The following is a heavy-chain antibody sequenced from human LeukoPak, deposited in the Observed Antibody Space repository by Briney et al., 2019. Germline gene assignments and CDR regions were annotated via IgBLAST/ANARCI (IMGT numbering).Heavy chain of an antibody. J-gene: IGHJ6*02. CDR3: AKDPVLATNYHYYYGMDV. V-gene: IGHV3-23*01. Sequence: GGSLRLSCAASGFSFSSYAMSWVRQAPGKGLEWVSGISGSGDNTYYADFVKGRPTVSRDNSKKTLYLQMNSLRADDTAVYYCAKDPVLATNYHYYYGMDVWGQGTTVTVSS. D-gene: IGHD1-26*01. CDR1: GFSFSSYA. CDR2: ISGSGDNT.